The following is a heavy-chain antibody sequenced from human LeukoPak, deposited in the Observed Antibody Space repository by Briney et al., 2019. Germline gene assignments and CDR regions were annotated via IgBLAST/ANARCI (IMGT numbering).Heavy chain of an antibody. V-gene: IGHV3-23*01. D-gene: IGHD5-18*01. CDR3: ARDATPTQLWFRGSFDY. J-gene: IGHJ4*02. CDR2: ISGSGGST. Sequence: PGGSLRLSCAASGFTFNSYAMSWVRQAPGKGLEWVSAISGSGGSTYYADSVKGRFTISRDNARNSLYLQMNSLRAEDTAMYYCARDATPTQLWFRGSFDYWGLGALVTVAS. CDR1: GFTFNSYA.